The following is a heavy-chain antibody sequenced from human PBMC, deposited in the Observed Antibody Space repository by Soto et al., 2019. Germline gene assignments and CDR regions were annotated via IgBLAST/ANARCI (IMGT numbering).Heavy chain of an antibody. CDR3: ARADSSGYFPTD. J-gene: IGHJ4*02. Sequence: SETLSLTCTVSGGSISSYYWSWIRQPPGKGLEWIGYIYYSGSTNYNPSLKSRVTISVDTSKSQFSLKLSSVTAADTAVYYCARADSSGYFPTDWGQGTLVTVSS. CDR2: IYYSGST. D-gene: IGHD3-22*01. CDR1: GGSISSYY. V-gene: IGHV4-59*01.